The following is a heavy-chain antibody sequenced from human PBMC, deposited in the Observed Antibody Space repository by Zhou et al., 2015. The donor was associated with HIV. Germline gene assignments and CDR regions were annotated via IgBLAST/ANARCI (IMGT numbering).Heavy chain of an antibody. CDR2: IIPILGIA. J-gene: IGHJ5*02. V-gene: IGHV1-69*09. Sequence: QVQLVQSGAEVKKPGSSVKVSCKASGGTFSSYTISWVRQAPGQGLEWMGRIIPILGIANYAQKFQGRVTITADKSTSTAYMELSSLRSEDTAVYYCARGSGYDYARTNWFDPWGQGTLVTVSS. D-gene: IGHD5-12*01. CDR3: ARGSGYDYARTNWFDP. CDR1: GGTFSSYT.